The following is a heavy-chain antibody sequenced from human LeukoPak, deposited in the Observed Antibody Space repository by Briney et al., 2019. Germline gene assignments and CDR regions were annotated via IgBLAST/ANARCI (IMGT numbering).Heavy chain of an antibody. CDR3: GRDSRVTSFDY. V-gene: IGHV4-30-4*01. CDR2: IYYSGSA. Sequence: SSETLSLTCTVSGVSISTGDDYWSWIRQSPGKGLEWIGYIYYSGSAYYNPSLKSRVTIAADTSKNQFSLKLSSVTAADTAVYYCGRDSRVTSFDYWGQGTLVTVSS. CDR1: GVSISTGDDY. D-gene: IGHD4-17*01. J-gene: IGHJ4*02.